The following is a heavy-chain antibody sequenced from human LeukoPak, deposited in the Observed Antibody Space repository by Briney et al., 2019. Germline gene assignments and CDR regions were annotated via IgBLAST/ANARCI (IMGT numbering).Heavy chain of an antibody. CDR3: ARVNWMIGAFDI. D-gene: IGHD1-1*01. CDR1: GFTFSTYS. J-gene: IGHJ3*02. Sequence: PGGSLRLSCAASGFTFSTYSMNWVRQAPGKGLEWVSYITSSSSTIYYADSVRGRFTISRDNAKKSLYLQMNSLRDEDTAVYYCARVNWMIGAFDIWGQGTMVTVSS. CDR2: ITSSSSTI. V-gene: IGHV3-48*02.